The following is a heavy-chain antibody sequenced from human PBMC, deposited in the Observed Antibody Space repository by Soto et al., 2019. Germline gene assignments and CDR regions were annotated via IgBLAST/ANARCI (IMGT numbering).Heavy chain of an antibody. J-gene: IGHJ4*02. CDR3: ARETFMVRGVLDY. Sequence: GGSLRLSCAASGFTFSSYGMHWVRQAPGKGLEWVAVIWYDGSNKYYADSVKGRFTISRDNSKNTLYLQMNSLRAEDTAVYYCARETFMVRGVLDYWGQGTLVTVSS. D-gene: IGHD3-10*01. V-gene: IGHV3-33*01. CDR2: IWYDGSNK. CDR1: GFTFSSYG.